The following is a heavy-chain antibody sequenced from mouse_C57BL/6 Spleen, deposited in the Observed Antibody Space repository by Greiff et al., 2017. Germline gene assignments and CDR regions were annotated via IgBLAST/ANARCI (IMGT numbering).Heavy chain of an antibody. CDR1: GYTFTNYW. CDR3: ARVGGDGYYVFAY. D-gene: IGHD2-3*01. CDR2: IYPGGGYT. J-gene: IGHJ3*01. Sequence: VQLQQSGAELVRPGTSVKMSCKASGYTFTNYWIGWAKQRPGHGLEWIGDIYPGGGYTNYNEKFKGKATLTADKSSSTAYMQFSSLTSEDSAIYYCARVGGDGYYVFAYWGQGTLVTVSA. V-gene: IGHV1-63*01.